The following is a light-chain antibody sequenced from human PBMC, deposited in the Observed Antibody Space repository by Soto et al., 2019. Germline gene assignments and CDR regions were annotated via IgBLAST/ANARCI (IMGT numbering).Light chain of an antibody. CDR3: QQYNSYRA. CDR1: QSISNW. J-gene: IGKJ1*01. V-gene: IGKV1-5*03. CDR2: KAS. Sequence: DIHMTQSPSTLSASVGDRVTITCRTSQSISNWLAWHQQKPGKAPKLLIYKASSLESGVPSRFSGSGSGTEFTLTISSLQPDDAATYYCQQYNSYRAFGQGTKVDIK.